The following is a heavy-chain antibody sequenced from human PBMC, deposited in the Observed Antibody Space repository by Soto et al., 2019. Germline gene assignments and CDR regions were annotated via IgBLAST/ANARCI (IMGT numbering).Heavy chain of an antibody. CDR3: ARHIINFRYYDYAKDV. Sequence: GESLKISCKGSGYTFTDYWIGWVRQLPGKGLEWMGIIYPGDSDTRYSPSFQGHVTITVDKSTSTAYLRWNTLKASDTAMYYCARHIINFRYYDYAKDVWGQGTTVTVS. CDR1: GYTFTDYW. CDR2: IYPGDSDT. V-gene: IGHV5-51*01. J-gene: IGHJ6*02.